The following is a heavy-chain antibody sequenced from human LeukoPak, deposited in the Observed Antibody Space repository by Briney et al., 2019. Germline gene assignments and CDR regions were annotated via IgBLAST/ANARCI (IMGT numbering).Heavy chain of an antibody. V-gene: IGHV4-61*01. CDR1: GGSISSGSYY. D-gene: IGHD5-18*01. Sequence: SETLSLTCTVSGGSISSGSYYWSWLRQPPGKGLEWLGYIYYSGSTNYNPSLKSRVTISVDTSKNQFSLKLSSVTAADTAVYYCARHLPGIQLWFFPFDYWGQGTLVTVSS. CDR3: ARHLPGIQLWFFPFDY. CDR2: IYYSGST. J-gene: IGHJ4*02.